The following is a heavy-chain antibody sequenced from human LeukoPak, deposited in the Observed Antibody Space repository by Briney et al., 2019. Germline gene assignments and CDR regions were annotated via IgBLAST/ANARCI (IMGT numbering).Heavy chain of an antibody. CDR3: ASHSGSYYGITFDV. CDR1: GGSISSYY. Sequence: KPSETLSLTCTVSGGSISSYYWSWIRQPPGKGLEWIGYIYYSGSTNYNPSLKSRVTISVDTSKNQFSLKLSSVTAADTAVYYCASHSGSYYGITFDVWGQGTMVTVSS. CDR2: IYYSGST. J-gene: IGHJ3*01. D-gene: IGHD1-26*01. V-gene: IGHV4-59*01.